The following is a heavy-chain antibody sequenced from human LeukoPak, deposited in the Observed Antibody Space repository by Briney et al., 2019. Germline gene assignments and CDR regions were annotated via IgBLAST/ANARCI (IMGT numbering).Heavy chain of an antibody. J-gene: IGHJ4*02. CDR3: AKPSGDDYVWGSYRYTVQPFDY. CDR2: ISGSGGST. CDR1: GFTFSSYA. V-gene: IGHV3-23*01. D-gene: IGHD3-16*02. Sequence: AGGSLRLSCAASGFTFSSYAMSWVRQAPGKGLEWVSAISGSGGSTYYADSVKGRFTISRDNSKNTLYLQMNSLRAEDTAVYYCAKPSGDDYVWGSYRYTVQPFDYWGQGTLVTVSS.